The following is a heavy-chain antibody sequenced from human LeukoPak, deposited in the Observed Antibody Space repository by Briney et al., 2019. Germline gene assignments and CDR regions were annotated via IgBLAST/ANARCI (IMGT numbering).Heavy chain of an antibody. CDR2: INHSGST. V-gene: IGHV4-34*01. D-gene: IGHD3-10*01. CDR1: GGSFSGYY. Sequence: SETLSLTCAVYGGSFSGYYWSWIRQPPGKGLEWIGEINHSGSTNYNPSLKSRVTISVDTSKNQFSLKLSSVTAADTAVYYCARAPPRPYYYGSGSYPNWFDPWGQGTLATVSS. J-gene: IGHJ5*02. CDR3: ARAPPRPYYYGSGSYPNWFDP.